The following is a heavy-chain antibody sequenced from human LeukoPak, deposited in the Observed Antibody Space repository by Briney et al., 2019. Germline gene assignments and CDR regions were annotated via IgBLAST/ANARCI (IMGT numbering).Heavy chain of an antibody. J-gene: IGHJ5*02. V-gene: IGHV4-4*07. Sequence: NSSETLSLTCTVSGGSISSYYWSWIRQPAGKGLEWIGRIYTSGSTNYNPSLKSRVTMSVDTSKNRFSLKLSSVTAADTAVYYCARYPAYLTGSLGPWGQGTLVTVSS. CDR2: IYTSGST. CDR1: GGSISSYY. CDR3: ARYPAYLTGSLGP. D-gene: IGHD3-10*01.